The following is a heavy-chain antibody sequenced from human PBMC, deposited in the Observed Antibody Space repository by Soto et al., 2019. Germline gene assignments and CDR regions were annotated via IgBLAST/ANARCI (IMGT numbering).Heavy chain of an antibody. CDR1: SGPSSSHN. Sequence: QVQLQQSGPGLVKPSETLSLTCTVSSGPSSSHNWGWIRQTPGRGLEWIGYVYHTGGTSYNPSLHSRVTVSADTSTNHISLTLTSVTAADTAVYYCVRQGIGYLHGLVDVWGQGTTVTVSS. D-gene: IGHD2-15*01. CDR2: VYHTGGT. J-gene: IGHJ6*02. V-gene: IGHV4-59*08. CDR3: VRQGIGYLHGLVDV.